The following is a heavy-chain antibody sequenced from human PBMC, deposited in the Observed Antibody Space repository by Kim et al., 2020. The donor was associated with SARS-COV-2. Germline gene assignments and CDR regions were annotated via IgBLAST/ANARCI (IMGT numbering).Heavy chain of an antibody. D-gene: IGHD1-1*01. Sequence: ADSGKGRFTISRDNAKNSLYLQMNSLRAEDTAVYYCARALPQERTGWFDPWGQGTLVTVSS. CDR3: ARALPQERTGWFDP. V-gene: IGHV3-21*01. J-gene: IGHJ5*02.